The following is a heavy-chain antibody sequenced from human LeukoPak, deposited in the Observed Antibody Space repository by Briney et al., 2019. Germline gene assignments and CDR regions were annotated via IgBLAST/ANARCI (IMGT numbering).Heavy chain of an antibody. J-gene: IGHJ6*03. CDR1: GFTFSNYV. Sequence: GGTLRLSCAASGFTFSNYVMSWVRQAPGKGLEWVSAISGSGDSTYYADSVKGRFTISRDNSKNTLYLQMNSLRAEDTAVYYCAGDSSSWYGYYMDVWGKGTTVTVSS. D-gene: IGHD6-13*01. CDR3: AGDSSSWYGYYMDV. CDR2: ISGSGDST. V-gene: IGHV3-23*01.